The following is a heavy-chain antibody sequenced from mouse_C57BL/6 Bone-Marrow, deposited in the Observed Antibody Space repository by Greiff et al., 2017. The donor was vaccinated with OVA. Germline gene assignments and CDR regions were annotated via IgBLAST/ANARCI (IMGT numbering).Heavy chain of an antibody. CDR1: GYTFTDYE. CDR3: TRWTTVV. V-gene: IGHV1-15*01. J-gene: IGHJ4*01. D-gene: IGHD1-1*02. CDR2: IDPETGGT. Sequence: VQLQESGAELVRPGASVTLSCKASGYTFTDYEMHWVKQTPVHGLEWIGAIDPETGGTAYNQKFKGKAILTADKSSSTAYMELRSLTSEDSAVYYCTRWTTVVWGQGTSVTVSS.